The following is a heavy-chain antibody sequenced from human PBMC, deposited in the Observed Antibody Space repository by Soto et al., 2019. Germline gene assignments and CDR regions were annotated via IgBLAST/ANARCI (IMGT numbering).Heavy chain of an antibody. J-gene: IGHJ4*02. CDR2: ISYDGSNK. D-gene: IGHD3-22*01. CDR1: GFTFSSYA. CDR3: ARPSYYDSSGSDY. Sequence: QVQLVESGGGVVQPGRSLRLSCAASGFTFSSYAMHWVRQAPGKGLEWVAVISYDGSNKYYADSVKGRFTISRDNSKNTLYLQMNSLRDEDTAVYYCARPSYYDSSGSDYWGQGTLVTVSS. V-gene: IGHV3-30-3*01.